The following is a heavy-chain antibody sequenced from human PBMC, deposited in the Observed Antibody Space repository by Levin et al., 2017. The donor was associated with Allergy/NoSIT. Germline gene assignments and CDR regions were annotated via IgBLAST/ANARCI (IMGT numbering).Heavy chain of an antibody. CDR3: ARGGGTFDY. Sequence: TSSETLSLTCTVSGGSINNYYWSWIRQPPGKGLEWIGYIYYSGSTSYNPSLKSRVTISVDTSKNQFSLKLTSVTAADTAVYYCARGGGTFDYWGQGTLVTVSS. J-gene: IGHJ4*02. V-gene: IGHV4-59*01. CDR1: GGSINNYY. CDR2: IYYSGST.